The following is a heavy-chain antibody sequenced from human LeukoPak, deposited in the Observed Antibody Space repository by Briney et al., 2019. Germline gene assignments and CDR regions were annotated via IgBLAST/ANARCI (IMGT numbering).Heavy chain of an antibody. CDR1: GFTFRSFA. CDR2: LSSSGVRT. V-gene: IGHV3-23*01. D-gene: IGHD3-22*01. CDR3: AKHRDSGGYEEFDY. Sequence: GGSLRLSCAASGFTFRSFAMSWVRQAPGKGLEWVSGLSSSGVRTFSADSVRGRFTTYRDNSKNRLYLQINSLRAEDTAVYYCAKHRDSGGYEEFDYWGQGTLVTVSS. J-gene: IGHJ4*02.